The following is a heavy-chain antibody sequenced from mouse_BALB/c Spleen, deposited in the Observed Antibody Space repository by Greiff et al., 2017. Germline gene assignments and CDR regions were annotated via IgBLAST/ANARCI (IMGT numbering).Heavy chain of an antibody. D-gene: IGHD4-1*01. Sequence: VQLQQSGAELVRPGSSVKISCKASGYAFSSYWMNWVKQRPGQGLEWIGQIYPGDGDTNYNGKFKGKATLTADKSSSTAYMQLSSLASEDSAVYYCAREEELGFDYWGQGTTLTVSS. V-gene: IGHV1-80*01. J-gene: IGHJ2*01. CDR2: IYPGDGDT. CDR1: GYAFSSYW. CDR3: AREEELGFDY.